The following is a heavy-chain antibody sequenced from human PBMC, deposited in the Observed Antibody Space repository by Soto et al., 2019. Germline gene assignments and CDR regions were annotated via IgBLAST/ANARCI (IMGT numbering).Heavy chain of an antibody. V-gene: IGHV4-39*01. J-gene: IGHJ4*02. Sequence: QLQLQESGPGLVKPSETLSLTCTVSGGSISSSSYYWGWIRQPPGKGLEWIGRIYYSGSTYYNPSLKSRVPISADTSKNQFSRKLSSATAADTAVYYCARHLGSSGWSDYWGQGTLVTVSS. CDR2: IYYSGST. CDR1: GGSISSSSYY. CDR3: ARHLGSSGWSDY. D-gene: IGHD6-19*01.